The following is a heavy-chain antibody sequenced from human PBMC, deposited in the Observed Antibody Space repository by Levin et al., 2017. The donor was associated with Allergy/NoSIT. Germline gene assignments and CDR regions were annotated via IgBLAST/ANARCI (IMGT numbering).Heavy chain of an antibody. Sequence: PGGSLRLSCAASGFTFSSYAMSWVRQAPGKGLEWVSAISGSGGSTYYADSVKGRFTISRDNSKNTLYLQMNSLRAEDTAVYYCAKMSEGEITFGGVIAFDYWGQGTLVTVSS. J-gene: IGHJ4*02. CDR2: ISGSGGST. CDR3: AKMSEGEITFGGVIAFDY. V-gene: IGHV3-23*01. D-gene: IGHD3-16*02. CDR1: GFTFSSYA.